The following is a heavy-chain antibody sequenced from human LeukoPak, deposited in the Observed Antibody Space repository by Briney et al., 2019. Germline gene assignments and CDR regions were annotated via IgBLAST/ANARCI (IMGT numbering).Heavy chain of an antibody. CDR3: ARRWGGVGTYYYYYMDV. CDR2: INPNSGDT. Sequence: ASVKVSCKASGYTFTDYYINWVRQAPGQGLEWMGWINPNSGDTNYAQKLQGRVTMTTETSTSTAYMELRSLRSDDTAVYYCARRWGGVGTYYYYYMDVWGKGTTVTVSS. V-gene: IGHV1-18*04. D-gene: IGHD3-16*01. J-gene: IGHJ6*03. CDR1: GYTFTDYY.